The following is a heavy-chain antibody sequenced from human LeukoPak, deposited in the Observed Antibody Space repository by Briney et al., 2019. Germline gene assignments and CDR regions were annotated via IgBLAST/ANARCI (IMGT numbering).Heavy chain of an antibody. CDR1: GFTFDDYG. J-gene: IGHJ5*02. Sequence: GGSLRLSCAASGFTFDDYGMSWVRQAPGKGLEWVSGINWNGGNTGYADSVKGRFTFSRDNSKNTLYLQMNSLRAEDTAVYYCAKAESFGDGFHWFDPWGQGTLVTVSS. D-gene: IGHD4-17*01. CDR2: INWNGGNT. CDR3: AKAESFGDGFHWFDP. V-gene: IGHV3-20*04.